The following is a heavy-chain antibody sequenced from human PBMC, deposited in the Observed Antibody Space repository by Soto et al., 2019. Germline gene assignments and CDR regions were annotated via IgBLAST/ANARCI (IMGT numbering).Heavy chain of an antibody. D-gene: IGHD3-22*01. V-gene: IGHV1-18*04. Sequence: ASVKVSCKASGYTFTSYCISWVRQAPGQGLEWMGGISAYNGNSNYAQKLQGRVTITTDTSTSTAYMELSSLRADDTAGYYCASSFLRITMITSPYRFNPWGQGTLVTVSS. CDR1: GYTFTSYC. J-gene: IGHJ5*02. CDR3: ASSFLRITMITSPYRFNP. CDR2: ISAYNGNS.